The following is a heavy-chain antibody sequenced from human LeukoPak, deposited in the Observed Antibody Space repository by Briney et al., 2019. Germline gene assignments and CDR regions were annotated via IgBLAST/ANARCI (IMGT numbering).Heavy chain of an antibody. D-gene: IGHD5/OR15-5a*01. CDR1: EYSFTNYW. V-gene: IGHV5-51*01. J-gene: IGHJ6*02. CDR3: ARLEALSSGMDV. Sequence: GESLKISCKSSEYSFTNYWIGWVRQMPGKGLEWMEIIFLGYSDTRYSRSFQGQVTISAAKSITTAYLQWSSLKASDTAMYYCARLEALSSGMDVWGQGTTVTVSS. CDR2: IFLGYSDT.